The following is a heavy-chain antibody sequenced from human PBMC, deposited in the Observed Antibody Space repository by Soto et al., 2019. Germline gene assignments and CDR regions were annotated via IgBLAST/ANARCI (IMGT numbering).Heavy chain of an antibody. V-gene: IGHV4-4*02. CDR3: ATTNYYDSSGYPY. CDR1: GGSISSSNW. Sequence: QVQLQESGPGLVKPSGTLSLTCAVSGGSISSSNWWSWVRQPPGKGLEWIGEIYHSGRTNYNPSRKSRVTISVDKSKNQSSLKLSSVTAADTAVYYCATTNYYDSSGYPYWGQGTLVTVSS. D-gene: IGHD3-22*01. J-gene: IGHJ4*02. CDR2: IYHSGRT.